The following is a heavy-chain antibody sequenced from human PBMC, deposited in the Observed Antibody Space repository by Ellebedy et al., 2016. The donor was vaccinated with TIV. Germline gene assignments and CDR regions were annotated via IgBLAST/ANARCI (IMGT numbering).Heavy chain of an antibody. CDR2: IYSRGRT. D-gene: IGHD2-8*01. Sequence: MPSETLSLTCTVSGVSISSSTYYWGWIRQSPGKGLEWIGTIYSRGRTYYNPSLKSRVAISVETSNNQFSLTLSDVTAAATAVYYCPRRDGVMGSGGYYYYGMDVWGQGTTVTVSS. CDR3: PRRDGVMGSGGYYYYGMDV. J-gene: IGHJ6*02. CDR1: GVSISSSTYY. V-gene: IGHV4-39*01.